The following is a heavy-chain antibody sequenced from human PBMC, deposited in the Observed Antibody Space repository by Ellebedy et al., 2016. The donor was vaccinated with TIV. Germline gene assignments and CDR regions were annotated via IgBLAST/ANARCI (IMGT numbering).Heavy chain of an antibody. CDR3: VRVWRWLQYFDY. V-gene: IGHV3-72*01. CDR1: GFNLNDHY. CDR2: ARSKVARYST. D-gene: IGHD5-24*01. Sequence: GESLKISCLTSGFNLNDHYIDWVRQAPGKGLEWVGRARSKVARYSTEHAASVKGRFTISRDDSKNSIYLQMNSLKTDDTAVYYCVRVWRWLQYFDYWGQGILVTFSS. J-gene: IGHJ4*02.